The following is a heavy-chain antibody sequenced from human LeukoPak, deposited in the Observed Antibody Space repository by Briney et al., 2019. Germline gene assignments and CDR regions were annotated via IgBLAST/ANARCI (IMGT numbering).Heavy chain of an antibody. J-gene: IGHJ6*03. CDR3: ARGSGAGGYDSRRYYYYYYMDV. CDR2: INNSGST. CDR1: GGSFSGYY. D-gene: IGHD5-12*01. V-gene: IGHV4-34*01. Sequence: SETLSLTCAVYGGSFSGYYWSWIRQPPGKGLEWIGEINNSGSTNYNPSLKSRVTISVDTSKNQFSLKLSSVTAADTAVYYCARGSGAGGYDSRRYYYYYYMDVWGKGTTVTVSS.